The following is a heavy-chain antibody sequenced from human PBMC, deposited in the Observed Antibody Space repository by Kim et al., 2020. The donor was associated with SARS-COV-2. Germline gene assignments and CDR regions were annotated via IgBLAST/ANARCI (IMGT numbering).Heavy chain of an antibody. CDR3: AKERRNWNQVPFNWFDP. D-gene: IGHD1-20*01. CDR2: ISGSGGST. J-gene: IGHJ5*02. CDR1: GFTFSSYA. Sequence: GGSLRLSCAASGFTFSSYAMSWVRQAPGKGLEWVSAISGSGGSTYYADSVKGRFTISRDNSKNTLYLQMNSLRAEDTAVYYCAKERRNWNQVPFNWFDPWGQGTLVTVSS. V-gene: IGHV3-23*01.